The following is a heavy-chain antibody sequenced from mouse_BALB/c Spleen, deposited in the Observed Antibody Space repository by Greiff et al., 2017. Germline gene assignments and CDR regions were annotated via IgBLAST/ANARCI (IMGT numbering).Heavy chain of an antibody. CDR3: ARRVDYDGGSYYFDY. V-gene: IGHV8-12*01. CDR1: GFSLSTSGMG. Sequence: QVTLKVSGPGILQPSQTLSLTCSFSGFSLSTSGMGVSWIRQPSGKGLEWLAHIYWDDDKRYNPSLKSRLTISKDTSRNQVFLKITSVDTADTATYYCARRVDYDGGSYYFDYWGQGTTLTVSS. D-gene: IGHD2-4*01. J-gene: IGHJ2*01. CDR2: IYWDDDK.